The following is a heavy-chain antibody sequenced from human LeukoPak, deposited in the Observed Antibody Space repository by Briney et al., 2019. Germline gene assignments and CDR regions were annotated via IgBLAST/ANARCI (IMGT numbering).Heavy chain of an antibody. CDR2: IYSGGDT. V-gene: IGHV3-53*05. D-gene: IGHD6-19*01. Sequence: GGSLRLSCTVSVFTVSSNPWSWVRQAPGKGLEWVSFIYSGGDTHYSDSVKGRFTIFRDSSKNTLYLQMNSLRTEDTAVYYCAKRRGPYSSGWAGDVWGKGTTVTVSS. J-gene: IGHJ6*04. CDR3: AKRRGPYSSGWAGDV. CDR1: VFTVSSNP.